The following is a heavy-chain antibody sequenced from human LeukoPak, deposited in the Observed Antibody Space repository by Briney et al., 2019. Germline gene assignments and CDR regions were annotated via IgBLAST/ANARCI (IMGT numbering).Heavy chain of an antibody. D-gene: IGHD6-19*01. J-gene: IGHJ4*02. CDR2: IYYSGST. Sequence: SETLSLTCTVSGGSISSSSYYWGWIRQPPGKGQEWIGSIYYSGSTYYNPSLKSRVTISVDTSKNQFSLKLSSVTAADTAVYYCARQKQWQSFDYWGQGTLVTVSS. CDR3: ARQKQWQSFDY. CDR1: GGSISSSSYY. V-gene: IGHV4-39*01.